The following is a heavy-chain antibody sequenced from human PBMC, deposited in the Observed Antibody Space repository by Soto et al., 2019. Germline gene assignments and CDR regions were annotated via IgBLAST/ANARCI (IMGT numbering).Heavy chain of an antibody. CDR2: INHSGST. V-gene: IGHV4-34*01. D-gene: IGHD3-22*01. CDR3: ARVSGYDSSGYYTASFDY. J-gene: IGHJ4*02. CDR1: GGSFSGYY. Sequence: PSETLSLTCAVYGGSFSGYYWSWIRQPPGKGLEWIGEINHSGSTNYNPSLKSRVTISVDTSKNQFSLKLGSVTAADTAVYYCARVSGYDSSGYYTASFDYWGQGTLVTVSS.